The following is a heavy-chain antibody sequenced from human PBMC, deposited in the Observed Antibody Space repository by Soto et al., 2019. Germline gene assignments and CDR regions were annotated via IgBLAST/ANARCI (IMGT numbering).Heavy chain of an antibody. Sequence: QVQLVESGGGVVQPGRSLRLSCAASGFTFSSYGMHWVRQAPGKGLEWVAVISYDGSNKYYADSVKGRFTISRDNSKNTLYLQMNSLRAEDTAVYSCAKDAAAGSYDYWGQGTLVTVSS. CDR1: GFTFSSYG. V-gene: IGHV3-30*18. J-gene: IGHJ4*02. D-gene: IGHD6-13*01. CDR2: ISYDGSNK. CDR3: AKDAAAGSYDY.